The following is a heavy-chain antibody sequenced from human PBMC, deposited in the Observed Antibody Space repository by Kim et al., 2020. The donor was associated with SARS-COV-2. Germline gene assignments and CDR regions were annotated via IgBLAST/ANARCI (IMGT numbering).Heavy chain of an antibody. J-gene: IGHJ4*02. D-gene: IGHD3-3*01. Sequence: YNPYLKSRVTISVDTSKNQFSLKLSSVTAADTAVYYCARIYDFWSGYDDYWGQGTLVTVSS. V-gene: IGHV4-39*01. CDR3: ARIYDFWSGYDDY.